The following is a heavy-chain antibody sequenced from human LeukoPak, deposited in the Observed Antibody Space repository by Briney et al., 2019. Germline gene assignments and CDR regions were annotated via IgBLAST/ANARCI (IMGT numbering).Heavy chain of an antibody. V-gene: IGHV3-21*06. CDR1: GFSFSTYA. Sequence: GGSLRLSCTASGFSFSTYAMTWVRQAPGKGLEWISSMGSGSRYIYYADSVRGRFTISRDNTKNSLYLLMNNLRAEDTAIYYCARDRPTGASRVFVVQWGQGTPVTVSS. CDR2: MGSGSRYI. D-gene: IGHD2-15*01. J-gene: IGHJ4*02. CDR3: ARDRPTGASRVFVVQ.